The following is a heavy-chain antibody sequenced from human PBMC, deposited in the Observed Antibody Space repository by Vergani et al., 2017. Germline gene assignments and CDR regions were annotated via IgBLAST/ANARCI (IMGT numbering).Heavy chain of an antibody. V-gene: IGHV5-10-1*03. CDR2: IDPSDSYT. CDR1: GYSFTSYW. Sequence: EVQLVPSGAEVKTPGESLRISCKGSGYSFTSYWISWVRQMPGKGLEWMGRIDPSDSYTNYSPSFQGHVTISADKSISTAYLQWSSLKASDTAMYYCARLGIAAAQFDPWGQGTLVTVSS. CDR3: ARLGIAAAQFDP. D-gene: IGHD6-13*01. J-gene: IGHJ5*02.